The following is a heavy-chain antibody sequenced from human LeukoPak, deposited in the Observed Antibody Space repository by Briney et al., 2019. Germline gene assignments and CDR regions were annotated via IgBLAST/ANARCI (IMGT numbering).Heavy chain of an antibody. Sequence: GGSLRLSCSVSGFVFTIYTMYWVRQAPGKGPEYVSTISGSGNGFSIYYADSVKGRFTISRDNSKNIVYLQMNGLRSEDTAVYYCVKDFGRVRGTPDSWGQGTLVTVSS. J-gene: IGHJ4*02. CDR3: VKDFGRVRGTPDS. CDR2: ISGSGNGFSI. D-gene: IGHD3-16*01. CDR1: GFVFTIYT. V-gene: IGHV3-64D*06.